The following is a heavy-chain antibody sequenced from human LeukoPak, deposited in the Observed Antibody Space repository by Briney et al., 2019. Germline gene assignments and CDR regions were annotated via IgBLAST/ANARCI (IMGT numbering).Heavy chain of an antibody. Sequence: SGPTLVNPTQTLTLTCTFSGFSLSISGVGVGWIRQPPGKALEWLALIYWDDEKRHSPSLKSRLTITKDTSKNQVVLTMTNMDPVDTATYYCAHSHGYGSSWSGFDSWGQGTLVTVSS. CDR2: IYWDDEK. D-gene: IGHD6-13*01. CDR3: AHSHGYGSSWSGFDS. J-gene: IGHJ4*02. CDR1: GFSLSISGVG. V-gene: IGHV2-5*02.